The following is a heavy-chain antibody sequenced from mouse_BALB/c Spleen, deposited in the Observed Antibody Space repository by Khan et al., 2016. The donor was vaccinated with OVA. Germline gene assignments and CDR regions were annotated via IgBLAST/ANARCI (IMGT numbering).Heavy chain of an antibody. CDR1: GYSITSDYA. Sequence: EVQLQQSGPGLVKPSQSLSLTCTVTGYSITSDYAWNWIRQFPGNKLEWMGFISYSGNNNSNPSLKSRFSITRYTYKNQFFLQVNVVTTEDTATYYCARVYGGDFDYWGQGTSLTVSS. CDR2: ISYSGNN. V-gene: IGHV3-2*02. J-gene: IGHJ2*02. D-gene: IGHD1-1*01. CDR3: ARVYGGDFDY.